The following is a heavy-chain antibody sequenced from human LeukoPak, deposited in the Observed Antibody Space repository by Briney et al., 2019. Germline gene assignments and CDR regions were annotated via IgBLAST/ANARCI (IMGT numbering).Heavy chain of an antibody. Sequence: ASVKVSCKASGHTFSRYDINWVRQATGQGLEWMGWMNPNSGNTGYAQKFQGRVTMTRNTSISTAYMELSSLRSEDTAVYYCARGSSSWESYFDYWGQGTLVTVSS. CDR1: GHTFSRYD. J-gene: IGHJ4*02. CDR3: ARGSSSWESYFDY. V-gene: IGHV1-8*01. CDR2: MNPNSGNT. D-gene: IGHD6-13*01.